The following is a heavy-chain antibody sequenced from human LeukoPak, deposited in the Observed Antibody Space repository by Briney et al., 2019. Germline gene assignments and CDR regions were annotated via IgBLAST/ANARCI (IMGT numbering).Heavy chain of an antibody. Sequence: GGSLRLSCAASGFTFSTYWMSWVRRAPGKGLEWVANINQDGRDRYYVDSVKGRFTISRDNSKNTLYLQMNSLRAEDTAVYYCARDRGYDSSFFLYYYYYGMDAWGQGTTVTVS. V-gene: IGHV3-7*01. J-gene: IGHJ6*02. CDR3: ARDRGYDSSFFLYYYYYGMDA. D-gene: IGHD3-22*01. CDR1: GFTFSTYW. CDR2: INQDGRDR.